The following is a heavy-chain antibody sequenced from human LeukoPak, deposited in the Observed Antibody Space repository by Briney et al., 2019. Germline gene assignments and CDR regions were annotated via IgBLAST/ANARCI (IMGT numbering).Heavy chain of an antibody. J-gene: IGHJ5*02. Sequence: SQTLSLTCAISGDSVSSNSAAWNWIRQSPSRGLEWLGRTYYRSKWNNDYAESAKSRITINPDTSKNQVSLQLNSVTPEDTAVYYCARDRTTLYDFWSGYGWFDPWGQGTLVTVSS. CDR3: ARDRTTLYDFWSGYGWFDP. D-gene: IGHD3-3*01. CDR1: GDSVSSNSAA. CDR2: TYYRSKWNN. V-gene: IGHV6-1*01.